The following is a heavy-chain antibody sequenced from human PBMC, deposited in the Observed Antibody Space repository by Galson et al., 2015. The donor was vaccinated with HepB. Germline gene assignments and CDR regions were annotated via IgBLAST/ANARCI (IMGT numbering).Heavy chain of an antibody. Sequence: SLRLSCAASGLTFSNYWMCWVRQAPGRGLVWVSRINSDGSSISYAGSVKGRFTISRDNSKNTLYLQMNSLRAEDTAVYYCARVPYYYDSSGYDYWGQGVLVTVSS. CDR3: ARVPYYYDSSGYDY. D-gene: IGHD3-22*01. J-gene: IGHJ4*02. CDR1: GLTFSNYW. V-gene: IGHV3-74*01. CDR2: INSDGSSI.